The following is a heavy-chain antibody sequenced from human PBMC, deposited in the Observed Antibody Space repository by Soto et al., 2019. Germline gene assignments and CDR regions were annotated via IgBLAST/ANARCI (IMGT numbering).Heavy chain of an antibody. V-gene: IGHV3-72*01. Sequence: EVQLVESGGGLVQPGGSLRLSCEGSGFTFSGHYMDWVRQAPGKGLEWLGRIRNKPNGHTTAYAASVKGRFTISRDDSKNLVYLQMNRLKSADTALYYCSTTVITATLFEDWGQGTLVAVSS. CDR3: STTVITATLFED. CDR1: GFTFSGHY. D-gene: IGHD2-15*01. J-gene: IGHJ4*02. CDR2: IRNKPNGHTT.